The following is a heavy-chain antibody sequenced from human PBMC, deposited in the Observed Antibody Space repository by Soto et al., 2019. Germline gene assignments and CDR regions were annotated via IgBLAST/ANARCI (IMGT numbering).Heavy chain of an antibody. CDR2: IKSKISGGTA. D-gene: IGHD2-8*02. J-gene: IGHJ4*02. Sequence: EVQLVESGGGLVKPGGSLRLSCAASGFTFSDGWMNWVRQAPGKGLEWVGRIKSKISGGTADYVAPVIGRFTISRDDSKNTVYLQMNSLKIEDTAVYYCTTTGGHLHSDPFEYWGQGALVTVSS. CDR1: GFTFSDGW. V-gene: IGHV3-15*07. CDR3: TTTGGHLHSDPFEY.